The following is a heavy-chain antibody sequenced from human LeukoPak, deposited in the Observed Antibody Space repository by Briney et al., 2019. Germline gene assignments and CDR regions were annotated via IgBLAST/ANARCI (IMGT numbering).Heavy chain of an antibody. CDR3: AALQTAYDPVDS. V-gene: IGHV5-51*01. CDR2: IYPEDSDT. J-gene: IGHJ4*02. D-gene: IGHD2-21*02. Sequence: GLSLQISCQGSGYAFTNYWTGWVRQMPGKGLEWMAIIYPEDSDTKYSPSFQGQVTISADKSISTAFLQWSSVKSSDTAINQCAALQTAYDPVDSWGPGTLVTAST. CDR1: GYAFTNYW.